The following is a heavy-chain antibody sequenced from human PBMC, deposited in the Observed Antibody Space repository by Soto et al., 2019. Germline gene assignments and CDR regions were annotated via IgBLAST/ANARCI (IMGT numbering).Heavy chain of an antibody. CDR3: ARYAAEVTTFFDH. V-gene: IGHV3-11*06. CDR1: GFIFNDYY. D-gene: IGHD4-17*01. Sequence: GGSLRLSCAASGFIFNDYYMSWIRQAPGKGLEWLSNISGSSGSKKYADAGKGRFTISRDNAKKSLYLEMHSLRAEDTAVYYCARYAAEVTTFFDHWGQGNLVTVSS. CDR2: ISGSSGSK. J-gene: IGHJ4*02.